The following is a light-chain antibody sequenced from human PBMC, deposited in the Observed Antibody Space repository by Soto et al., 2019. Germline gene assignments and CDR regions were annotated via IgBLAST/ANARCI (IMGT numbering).Light chain of an antibody. CDR2: AAS. CDR1: QDIGGR. J-gene: IGKJ1*01. Sequence: DIQMTQSPSSLSASVGDRVTLTCLASQDIGGRLAWFQQKPGKAPQYLIQAASILQSGVPSRVSGSGSGTDFTLAISRLKPEDFEVYYCQQYGSSRVTFGQGTKVDIK. CDR3: QQYGSSRVT. V-gene: IGKV1D-16*01.